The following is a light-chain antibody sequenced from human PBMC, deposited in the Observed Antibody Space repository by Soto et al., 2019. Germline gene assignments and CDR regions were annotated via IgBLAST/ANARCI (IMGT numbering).Light chain of an antibody. Sequence: EIVLTQSPGTLSLSPGERAIISCRASQSLSSSFLAWYQQKPGQAPRLIIYSSSNRATGIPDRFSGSGSGTDFTLTISRLEPADVAVYYCQQYGRSPLTFGGGTKVDI. V-gene: IGKV3-20*01. CDR3: QQYGRSPLT. CDR2: SSS. J-gene: IGKJ4*01. CDR1: QSLSSSF.